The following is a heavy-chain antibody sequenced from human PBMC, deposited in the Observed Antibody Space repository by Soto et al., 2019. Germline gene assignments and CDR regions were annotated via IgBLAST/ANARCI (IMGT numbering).Heavy chain of an antibody. CDR2: INPNSGGT. Sequence: ASVKVSCKASGYTFTTYYIHWVRQAPGQGLEWMGWINPNSGGTNYAQKFQGRVTMTRDTSISTAYMELSRLRSDDTDVYYCASVHYDSVTADYWGQGTQVTVSS. J-gene: IGHJ4*02. CDR1: GYTFTTYY. V-gene: IGHV1-2*02. D-gene: IGHD3-22*01. CDR3: ASVHYDSVTADY.